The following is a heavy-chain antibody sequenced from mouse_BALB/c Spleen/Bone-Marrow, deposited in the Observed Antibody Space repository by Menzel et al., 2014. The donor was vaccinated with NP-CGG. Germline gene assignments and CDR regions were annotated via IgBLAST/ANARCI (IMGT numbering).Heavy chain of an antibody. CDR3: ARGEDYDDYYAMDY. Sequence: VQLQESGPGLVASSQSLSITCTVSGFSLTGYGVNWVRQPPGKGLEWLGMIWGDGSTDYNSALKSRLSISKDNSKSQVFLKMNSLQTDDTARYYCARGEDYDDYYAMDYWGQGTSVTVSS. CDR1: GFSLTGYG. V-gene: IGHV2-6-7*01. D-gene: IGHD2-4*01. CDR2: IWGDGST. J-gene: IGHJ4*01.